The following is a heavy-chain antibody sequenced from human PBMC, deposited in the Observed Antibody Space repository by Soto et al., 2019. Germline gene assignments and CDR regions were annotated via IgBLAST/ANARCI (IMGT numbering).Heavy chain of an antibody. CDR3: AKVPRGSNFGYYNF. J-gene: IGHJ4*02. D-gene: IGHD5-18*01. CDR2: VWKDGSNR. CDR1: GITFSHYG. V-gene: IGHV3-30*02. Sequence: PGGSLRLSCAASGITFSHYGMHWGRQAPGKGLEWVAGVWKDGSNRYYVDSVKGRFTISRDNSKNTLYLQMDSLRDEDTAVYYCAKVPRGSNFGYYNFWGQGTLVTVSS.